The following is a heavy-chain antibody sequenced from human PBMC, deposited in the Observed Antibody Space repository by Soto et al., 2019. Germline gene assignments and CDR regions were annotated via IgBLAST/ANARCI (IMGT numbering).Heavy chain of an antibody. CDR3: ARMGDVPYYYYGLDV. D-gene: IGHD3-16*01. V-gene: IGHV1-18*01. CDR2: ISGYNANT. J-gene: IGHJ6*02. Sequence: QVQLVQSGAEVKKPGASVKVSCKASGYSFTRYGISWVRQAPGQGLEWMGWISGYNANTNYPENLQGRVTMTTDTSTSTAYMEVRNLISDDTAVYYCARMGDVPYYYYGLDVWAQGTTVTVSS. CDR1: GYSFTRYG.